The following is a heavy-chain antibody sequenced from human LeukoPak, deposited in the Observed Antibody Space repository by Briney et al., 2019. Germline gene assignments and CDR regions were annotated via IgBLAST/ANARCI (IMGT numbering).Heavy chain of an antibody. J-gene: IGHJ4*02. CDR2: ISSSGSTI. CDR3: ASPSGYESGLGY. D-gene: IGHD5-12*01. V-gene: IGHV3-48*04. CDR1: GFTFSSYG. Sequence: GGSLRLSCAASGFTFSSYGMHWVRQAPGKGLEWVSYISSSGSTIYYADSVKGRFTISRDNAKNSLYLQMNSLRAEDTAVYYCASPSGYESGLGYWGQGTLVTVSS.